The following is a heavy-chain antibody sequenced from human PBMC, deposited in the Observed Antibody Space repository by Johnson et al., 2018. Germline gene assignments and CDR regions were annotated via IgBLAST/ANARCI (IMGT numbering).Heavy chain of an antibody. Sequence: VQLVQSGGGLVKXGGSLRLXCAASGFTFTNAWMNWVRQAPGKGLEWVGRIRSKTDGGTTDYAAPVKGRFTISRDDSKNTLYLQMNSLKTEDTALYYCTTPTVEATYFKYWGQGTLVTVSS. D-gene: IGHD1-26*01. V-gene: IGHV3-15*07. CDR3: TTPTVEATYFKY. J-gene: IGHJ4*02. CDR1: GFTFTNAW. CDR2: IRSKTDGGTT.